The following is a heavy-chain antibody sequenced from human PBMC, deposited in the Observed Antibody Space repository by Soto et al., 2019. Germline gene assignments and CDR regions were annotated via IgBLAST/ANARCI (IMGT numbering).Heavy chain of an antibody. CDR2: IYHSGST. Sequence: TLSLTCAFSGCSISSSNWWSWVRQPPGKGLEWIGEIYHSGSTNYNPSLKSRVTISVDKSKNQFSLKLSSVTAADTAVYYCARERRRYDILTGYVYGMDVWGQGTTVTVSS. CDR1: GCSISSSNW. J-gene: IGHJ6*02. V-gene: IGHV4-4*02. CDR3: ARERRRYDILTGYVYGMDV. D-gene: IGHD3-9*01.